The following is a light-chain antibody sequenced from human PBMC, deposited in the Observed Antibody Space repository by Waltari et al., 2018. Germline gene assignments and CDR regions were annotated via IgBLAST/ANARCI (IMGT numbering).Light chain of an antibody. CDR2: KVS. Sequence: DVVMTQSPLSLPVTLGQPASISCRSSQSLVHSDGNTYLNWCHQRQGQSPRRLIYKVSNRDSGVPDRFSGSGSGTDFTLKISRVEAEDVGFYYCMQGTHWWTFGQGTKVEIK. J-gene: IGKJ1*01. V-gene: IGKV2-30*02. CDR1: QSLVHSDGNTY. CDR3: MQGTHWWT.